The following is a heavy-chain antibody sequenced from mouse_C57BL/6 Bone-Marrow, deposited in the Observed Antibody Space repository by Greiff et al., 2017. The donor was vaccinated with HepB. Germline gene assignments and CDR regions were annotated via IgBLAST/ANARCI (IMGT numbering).Heavy chain of an antibody. V-gene: IGHV5-9*01. CDR3: ARHILGLRSYAMDY. CDR2: ISGGGGHT. Sequence: EVMLVESGGGLVKPGGSLKLSCAASGFPFSSYTMSWVRQTPEKRLAWVATISGGGGHTYYPDTVKGRFTISRDNAKNTLYLQMSSLRSEDTALYYCARHILGLRSYAMDYWGQGTAVTVSS. D-gene: IGHD2-2*01. J-gene: IGHJ4*01. CDR1: GFPFSSYT.